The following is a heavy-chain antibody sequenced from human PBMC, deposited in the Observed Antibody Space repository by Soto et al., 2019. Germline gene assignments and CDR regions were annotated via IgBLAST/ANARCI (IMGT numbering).Heavy chain of an antibody. J-gene: IGHJ6*02. Sequence: GASVKVSCKASGYTFTSYGISWVRQAPGQGLEWMGWISAYNGNTNYAQKLQGRVTMTTDTSTSTAYMELRSLRSDDTAVYYCASSKLMVYAIPGYYGMDVWGQGTTVPVSS. V-gene: IGHV1-18*01. CDR1: GYTFTSYG. CDR2: ISAYNGNT. CDR3: ASSKLMVYAIPGYYGMDV. D-gene: IGHD2-8*01.